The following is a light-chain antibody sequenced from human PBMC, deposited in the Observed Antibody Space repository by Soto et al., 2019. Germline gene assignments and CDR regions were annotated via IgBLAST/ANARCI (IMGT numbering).Light chain of an antibody. V-gene: IGKV3-20*01. CDR1: QSISSSY. Sequence: EIVLTQSPGTLSLSPGERATLSCRASQSISSSYLAWYQHRPGQAPRLLIFGASYMATGIPDRFSGSGSGTDFTLTISRLEPEDCAVYYCQQYSSSPPAFTFGHGTRVDIK. CDR3: QQYSSSPPAFT. J-gene: IGKJ3*01. CDR2: GAS.